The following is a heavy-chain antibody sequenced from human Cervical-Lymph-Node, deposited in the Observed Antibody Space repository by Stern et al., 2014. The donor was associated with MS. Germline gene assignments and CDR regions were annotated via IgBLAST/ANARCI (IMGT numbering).Heavy chain of an antibody. D-gene: IGHD1-26*01. CDR3: ARGELKEGLVRGMDV. J-gene: IGHJ6*02. V-gene: IGHV1-69*01. CDR1: GGTFSSSA. CDR2: ITPIFVTA. Sequence: EQLVESGAEVKKPGSSVKVSCKASGGTFSSSAISWVRQPPGQGLEWMGGITPIFVTANSPQKFQGTVTTNAHQSPNTAHMELSSLRSEDTAVYYCARGELKEGLVRGMDVWGQGTTVTVSS.